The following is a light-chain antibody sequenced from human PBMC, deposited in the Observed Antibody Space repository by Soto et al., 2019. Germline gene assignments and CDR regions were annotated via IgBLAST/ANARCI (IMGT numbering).Light chain of an antibody. J-gene: IGKJ1*01. CDR3: QKYNSAPRT. CDR2: AAS. Sequence: DIQMTQSPSSLSASVGDRVTITCRASQGIINYLAWYHQKPGKVPKLLIYAASTLQSGVPSRFSGSGSGTDFTLTISSLQPEDVATYYCQKYNSAPRTFGQGTKVEIK. V-gene: IGKV1-27*01. CDR1: QGIINY.